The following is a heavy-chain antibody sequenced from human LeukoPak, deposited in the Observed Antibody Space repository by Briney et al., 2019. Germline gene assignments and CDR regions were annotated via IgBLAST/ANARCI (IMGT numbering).Heavy chain of an antibody. Sequence: YWSWIRQPPGKGLEWMGIIYPGDSDTKYSPSFQGQVTISADKSINTAYLQWSSLKASDTAMYYCARPTKGGRFGDHAFDIWGQGTMVTVSS. CDR2: IYPGDSDT. CDR1: YW. J-gene: IGHJ3*02. CDR3: ARPTKGGRFGDHAFDI. V-gene: IGHV5-51*01. D-gene: IGHD3-10*01.